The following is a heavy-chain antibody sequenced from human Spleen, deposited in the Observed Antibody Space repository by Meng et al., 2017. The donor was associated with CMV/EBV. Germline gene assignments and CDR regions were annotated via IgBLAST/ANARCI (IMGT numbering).Heavy chain of an antibody. J-gene: IGHJ2*01. CDR1: SISSGGYS. V-gene: IGHV4-31*02. CDR3: ARAVSSSWPTYWYFDL. D-gene: IGHD6-13*01. Sequence: SISSGGYSWSWLRQHPGKGLEWIGYIYYSGSTYYNPSLKSRVTISVDTSKNQFSLKLSSVTAADTAVYYCARAVSSSWPTYWYFDLWGRGTLVTVSS. CDR2: IYYSGST.